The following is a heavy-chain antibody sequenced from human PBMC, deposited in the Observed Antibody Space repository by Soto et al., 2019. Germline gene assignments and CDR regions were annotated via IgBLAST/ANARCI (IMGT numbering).Heavy chain of an antibody. V-gene: IGHV4-30-2*01. CDR1: GGSISSGGST. J-gene: IGHJ4*02. CDR3: SRGAVVNFDS. D-gene: IGHD3-22*01. Sequence: QLQLQESGSGLVKPSQTLSLTCAVSGGSISSGGSTWTWIRQPPGKGLEWIGYIYHGGSTYYNPSLKSRVTISLDMSKNQFSLRLSSVTAADTAVYYCSRGAVVNFDSWGQGTLVTVSS. CDR2: IYHGGST.